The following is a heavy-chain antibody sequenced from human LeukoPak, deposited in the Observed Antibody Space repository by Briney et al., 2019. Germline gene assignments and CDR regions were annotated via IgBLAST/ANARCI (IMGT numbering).Heavy chain of an antibody. J-gene: IGHJ4*02. D-gene: IGHD6-13*01. CDR3: AKDLAAAGVDY. CDR2: ISYDGSNK. Sequence: GRSLRLSCAASGFTFSSYGMHWVRQAPGKGLEWVAVISYDGSNKYYADFVKGRFTISRDNSKNTLYLQMNSLRAEDTAVYYCAKDLAAAGVDYWGQGTLVTVSS. CDR1: GFTFSSYG. V-gene: IGHV3-30*18.